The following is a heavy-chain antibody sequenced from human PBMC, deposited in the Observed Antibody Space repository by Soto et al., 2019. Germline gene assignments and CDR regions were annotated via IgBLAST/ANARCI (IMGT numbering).Heavy chain of an antibody. J-gene: IGHJ4*02. V-gene: IGHV3-9*01. CDR1: GFTFDDYA. CDR3: AKDMGFGAGFDY. CDR2: ISWNSGSI. D-gene: IGHD3-10*01. Sequence: PGGSLRLSCAASGFTFDDYAMHWVRQAPGKGLEWVSGISWNSGSIGYADSVKGRFTISRDNAKNSLYLQMNSLRAEDTALYYCAKDMGFGAGFDYRGQGTLVTVSS.